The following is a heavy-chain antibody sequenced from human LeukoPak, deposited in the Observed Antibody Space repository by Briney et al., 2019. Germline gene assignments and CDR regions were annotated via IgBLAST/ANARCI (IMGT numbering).Heavy chain of an antibody. V-gene: IGHV1-69*13. CDR3: ARAMASAAGTGRWFDP. J-gene: IGHJ5*02. Sequence: SVKVSCKASGGTFSSYAISWVRQAPGQGLEWMGGIIPIFGTANYAQKFQGRVTITADESTSTAYMELSSLRPEDTAVYYCARAMASAAGTGRWFDPWGQGTLVTVSS. CDR2: IIPIFGTA. CDR1: GGTFSSYA. D-gene: IGHD6-13*01.